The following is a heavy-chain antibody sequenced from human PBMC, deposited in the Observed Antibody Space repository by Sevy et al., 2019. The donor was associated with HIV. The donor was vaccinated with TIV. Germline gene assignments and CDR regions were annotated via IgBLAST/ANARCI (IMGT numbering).Heavy chain of an antibody. Sequence: SETLSLTCTVSGGSISSYYWSWIRQPPGKGLEWIGYIYYSGSTNYNPSLKSRVTISVDTSKNQFSLKLSSVTAADTAVYYCAGLGAYCSSTSCYFDYWGQGTPVTVSS. CDR2: IYYSGST. J-gene: IGHJ4*02. CDR1: GGSISSYY. D-gene: IGHD2-2*01. V-gene: IGHV4-59*01. CDR3: AGLGAYCSSTSCYFDY.